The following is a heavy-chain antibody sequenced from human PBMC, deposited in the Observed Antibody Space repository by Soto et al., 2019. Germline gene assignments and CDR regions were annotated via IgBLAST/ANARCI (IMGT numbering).Heavy chain of an antibody. CDR1: GGSIRDSNYY. J-gene: IGHJ4*02. V-gene: IGHV4-39*01. D-gene: IGHD6-19*01. Sequence: QLQLQESGPGLVKPSETLSLTCTVSGGSIRDSNYYWGWIRQPPGKGLEWIGSVSYSGTTYYNPSLQSQFTISVDPSKNQSSLNLRSVTASATAVYYCARHSRRFGMAGAGVHSWGQGTLVTVSS. CDR3: ARHSRRFGMAGAGVHS. CDR2: VSYSGTT.